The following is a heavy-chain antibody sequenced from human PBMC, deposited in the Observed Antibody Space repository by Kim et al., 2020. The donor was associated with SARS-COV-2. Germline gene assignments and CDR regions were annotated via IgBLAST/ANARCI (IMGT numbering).Heavy chain of an antibody. D-gene: IGHD6-13*01. CDR3: ARASGGSSSWFDWYFDL. CDR1: GGTFSSYA. V-gene: IGHV1-69*13. J-gene: IGHJ2*01. Sequence: SVKVSCKASGGTFSSYAISWVRQAPGQGLEWMGGIIPIFGTANYAQKFQGRVTITADESTSTAYMELSSLRSEDTAVYYCARASGGSSSWFDWYFDLWGRGTLVTVSS. CDR2: IIPIFGTA.